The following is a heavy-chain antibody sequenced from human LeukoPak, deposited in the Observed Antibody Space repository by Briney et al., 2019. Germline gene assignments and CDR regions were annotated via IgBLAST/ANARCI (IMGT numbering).Heavy chain of an antibody. CDR2: IYYSGST. J-gene: IGHJ4*02. CDR3: ARRSDSSGLY. Sequence: SETLSLTCTVSGGSISSSSYYWGWIRQPPGEGLEWIGSIYYSGSTYYNPSLKSRVTISVDTSKNQFSLKLSSVTAANTAVYYCARRSDSSGLYWGQGTLVTVSS. D-gene: IGHD3-22*01. CDR1: GGSISSSSYY. V-gene: IGHV4-39*01.